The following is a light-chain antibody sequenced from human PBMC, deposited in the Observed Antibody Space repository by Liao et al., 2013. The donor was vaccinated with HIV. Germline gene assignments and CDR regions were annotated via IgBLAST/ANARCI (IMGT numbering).Light chain of an antibody. Sequence: SYELTQPPSVSVSPGQTASITCSGDKLGDKYACWYQQKPGQSPVVVMYQDNKRPSGIPERFSGSNSGNTATLTISGAQAVDEADYYCQAWDSSSAVVFGGGTKVTVL. CDR2: QDN. J-gene: IGLJ2*01. CDR3: QAWDSSSAVV. V-gene: IGLV3-1*01. CDR1: KLGDKY.